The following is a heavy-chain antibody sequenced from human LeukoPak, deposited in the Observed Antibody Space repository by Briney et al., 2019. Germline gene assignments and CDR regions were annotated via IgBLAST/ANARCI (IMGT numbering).Heavy chain of an antibody. V-gene: IGHV1-18*01. Sequence: GASVKVSCKASGYTFTSYGISWVRQAPGQGLEWMGWISAYNGNTNYAQKLQGRVTMTTDTSTSTAYMELRSLRSDDTAVYCCARDGPDIVVVPAAMDYYYYGMDVWGQGTTVTVSS. CDR2: ISAYNGNT. J-gene: IGHJ6*02. CDR3: ARDGPDIVVVPAAMDYYYYGMDV. D-gene: IGHD2-2*01. CDR1: GYTFTSYG.